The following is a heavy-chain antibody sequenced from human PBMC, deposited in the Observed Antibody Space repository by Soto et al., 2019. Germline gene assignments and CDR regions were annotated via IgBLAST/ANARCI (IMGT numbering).Heavy chain of an antibody. Sequence: SSPTLVNPKQTLTLTCTFSVFSLSTSGVGVGWIRQPPGKALDWLALIYWNDDKRYSPSLKSRLTITKDTSKNQVVLTMTNMDPVDTATYYCAHTAEIPYDFWSGYYTSNWFDPWGQGTLVTVSS. J-gene: IGHJ5*02. V-gene: IGHV2-5*01. CDR3: AHTAEIPYDFWSGYYTSNWFDP. CDR1: VFSLSTSGVG. CDR2: IYWNDDK. D-gene: IGHD3-3*01.